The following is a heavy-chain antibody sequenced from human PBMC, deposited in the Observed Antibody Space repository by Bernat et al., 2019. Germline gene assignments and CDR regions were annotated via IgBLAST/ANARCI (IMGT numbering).Heavy chain of an antibody. D-gene: IGHD2-2*01. Sequence: EVQLVESGGGLVKPGGSLRLSCAASGFTFSSYSMNWVRQAPGKGLEWVSSISSSSSYIYYADSVKGRFTVSRDNAKNSLYLQMNSLRAEDTALYYCARDNAYVNPTAFDPWGQGTLVTVSS. CDR3: ARDNAYVNPTAFDP. CDR1: GFTFSSYS. V-gene: IGHV3-21*01. CDR2: ISSSSSYI. J-gene: IGHJ5*02.